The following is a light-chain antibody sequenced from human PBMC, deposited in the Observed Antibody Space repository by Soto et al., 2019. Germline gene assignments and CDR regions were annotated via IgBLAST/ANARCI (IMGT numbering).Light chain of an antibody. CDR3: QQYNSYGT. CDR1: QSIGRS. J-gene: IGKJ2*01. CDR2: DAS. V-gene: IGKV1-5*01. Sequence: DIPMTQSPSTLSASVGDRVTITCRASQSIGRSLAWYQQKPGKGPKLLIYDASTLESGVPSRFSGSGFGTEFALTISSLQPDDFATFYCQQYNSYGTFGQGTKLEIK.